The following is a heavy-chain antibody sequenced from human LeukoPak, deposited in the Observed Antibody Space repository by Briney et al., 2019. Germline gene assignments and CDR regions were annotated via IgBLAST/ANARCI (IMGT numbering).Heavy chain of an antibody. CDR1: GFTFRSYG. V-gene: IGHV3-30*03. Sequence: PGGSLRLSCAASGFTFRSYGMSWVRQAPGKGLEWVAVISYDGSNKYYADSVKGRFTISRDNSKNTLYLQMNSLRAEDTAVYFCARRSGVAVAGAFDYWGQGTLVTVSS. CDR3: ARRSGVAVAGAFDY. J-gene: IGHJ4*02. D-gene: IGHD6-19*01. CDR2: ISYDGSNK.